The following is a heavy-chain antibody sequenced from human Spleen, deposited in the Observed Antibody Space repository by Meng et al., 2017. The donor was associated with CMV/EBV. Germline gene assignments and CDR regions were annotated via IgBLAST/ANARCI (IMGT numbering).Heavy chain of an antibody. J-gene: IGHJ3*01. CDR2: MNPDNGDS. V-gene: IGHV1-8*03. CDR3: ARASMEYGYLGASFTGDAFDL. Sequence: ASVKVSCKSSGYTFTRHDINWVRLVSGQGLEYMGWMNPDNGDSGYAEKFQGRVITTRNTSITTAYMELSGLTSEDTAVYYCARASMEYGYLGASFTGDAFDLWGQGTLVTVSS. D-gene: IGHD1-26*01. CDR1: GYTFTRHD.